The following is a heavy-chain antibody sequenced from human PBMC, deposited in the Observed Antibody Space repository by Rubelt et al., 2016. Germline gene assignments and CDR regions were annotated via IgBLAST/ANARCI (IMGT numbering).Heavy chain of an antibody. D-gene: IGHD6-19*01. CDR3: ASDDPSIAVAGPVFDY. J-gene: IGHJ4*02. CDR2: IFHSGST. V-gene: IGHV4-31*03. Sequence: QVQLQESGPGLVKPSQTLSLTCTVSGASIISGGFYWTWVRQHPGEGLEWIGHIFHSGSTYYSPSLTGRVTISADASKNQLSLKPTSVTSADTAGYYCASDDPSIAVAGPVFDYWGQGTLVTVSS. CDR1: GASIISGGFY.